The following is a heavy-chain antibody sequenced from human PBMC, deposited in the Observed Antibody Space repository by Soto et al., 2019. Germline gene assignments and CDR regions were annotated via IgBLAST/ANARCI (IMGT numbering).Heavy chain of an antibody. V-gene: IGHV3-7*03. Sequence: GVSLRLSCAASGFTFSNYWMSWVRQAPGKGLEWVANIKQDGSEKYYVDSVKGRFTISRDNAKNSLYLQMNSLRADETAVYYCAREKFTVQRIIYYYGMDVWGQGTAGTVS. D-gene: IGHD4-17*01. J-gene: IGHJ6*02. CDR2: IKQDGSEK. CDR3: AREKFTVQRIIYYYGMDV. CDR1: GFTFSNYW.